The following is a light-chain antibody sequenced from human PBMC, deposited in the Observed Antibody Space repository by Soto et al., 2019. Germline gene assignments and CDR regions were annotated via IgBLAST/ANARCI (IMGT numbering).Light chain of an antibody. CDR2: KAS. J-gene: IGKJ1*01. CDR1: QIIDNW. Sequence: DIQMTQSPSTLSASVGDRVTITCRVSQIIDNWLAWYQQKPGKVPNLLIYKASTLQSGVPSRFRGSGSGTEFTLTISTLQPDDFATYYCQQYKNYPTFGQGTKV. CDR3: QQYKNYPT. V-gene: IGKV1-5*03.